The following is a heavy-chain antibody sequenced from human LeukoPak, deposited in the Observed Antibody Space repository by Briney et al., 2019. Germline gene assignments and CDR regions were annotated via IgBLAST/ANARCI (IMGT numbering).Heavy chain of an antibody. D-gene: IGHD4-17*01. CDR1: GGSISSGDYY. CDR2: IYYSGST. CDR3: ARETTVPPGGNQH. Sequence: SETLSLTCTVSGGSISSGDYYWSWIRQPPGKGLEWIGYIYYSGSTYYNPSLKSRVTISVDTSKNQFSLKLSSVTAADTAVYYCARETTVPPGGNQHWGQGTLVTVSS. J-gene: IGHJ1*01. V-gene: IGHV4-30-4*08.